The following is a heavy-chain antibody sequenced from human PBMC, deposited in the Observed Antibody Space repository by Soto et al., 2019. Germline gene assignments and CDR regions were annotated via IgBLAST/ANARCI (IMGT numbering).Heavy chain of an antibody. CDR1: GYTFTSYA. D-gene: IGHD4-17*01. J-gene: IGHJ4*02. V-gene: IGHV1-3*05. CDR2: INAGNGNT. CDR3: ASESYGGEFDY. Sequence: QVQLVQSGAEEKKPGASVKDSCKASGYTFTSYAMHWVREAPGQRLEWMGWINAGNGNTKYSQKFQGRVTITSDTSASTAYMELSSLRSEYTAVYYCASESYGGEFDYWGQGTLVTVSS.